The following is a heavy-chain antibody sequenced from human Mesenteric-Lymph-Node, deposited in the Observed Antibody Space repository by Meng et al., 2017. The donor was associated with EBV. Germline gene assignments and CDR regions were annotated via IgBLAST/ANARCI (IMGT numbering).Heavy chain of an antibody. D-gene: IGHD3-10*01. Sequence: VEQQQWGAGLSQPAETLSRTCGVSGGSFGGYFWSWIRQPPGKGLEWIGEINRVGSTNYNPSLKSRLTMSVDTSKNHFSLKLTSVTAADTAVYYCVRCGAVTLVQGGPDHWGQGTLVTVSS. CDR3: VRCGAVTLVQGGPDH. CDR1: GGSFGGYF. CDR2: INRVGST. V-gene: IGHV4-34*01. J-gene: IGHJ4*02.